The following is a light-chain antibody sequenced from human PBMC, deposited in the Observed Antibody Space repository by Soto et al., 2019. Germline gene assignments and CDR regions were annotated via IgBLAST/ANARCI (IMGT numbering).Light chain of an antibody. Sequence: DIQMTQSPSTLSASVGDRVTITCRASQTISSWLAWYQQKPGIAPRLLMHKASSLETGVPSRFSGSGSGTEFTLTISSLQPDDFATYYCQQYNSYPLTFGGGTKVEIK. J-gene: IGKJ4*01. CDR3: QQYNSYPLT. V-gene: IGKV1-5*03. CDR2: KAS. CDR1: QTISSW.